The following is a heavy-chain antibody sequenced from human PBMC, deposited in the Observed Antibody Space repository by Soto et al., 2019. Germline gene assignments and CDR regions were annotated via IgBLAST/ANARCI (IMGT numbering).Heavy chain of an antibody. CDR3: ARVIPVLFADYGDYEEDY. J-gene: IGHJ4*02. Sequence: ASVKVSCKASGYTFTSYGISWVRQAPGQGLEWMGWISAYNGNTNYAQKLQGRVTMTTDTSTSTAYMELRSLRSDDTAVYYCARVIPVLFADYGDYEEDYWGQGTLVTVSS. CDR1: GYTFTSYG. CDR2: ISAYNGNT. V-gene: IGHV1-18*01. D-gene: IGHD4-17*01.